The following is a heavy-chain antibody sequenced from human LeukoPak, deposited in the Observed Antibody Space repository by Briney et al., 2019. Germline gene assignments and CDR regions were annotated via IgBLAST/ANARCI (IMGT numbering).Heavy chain of an antibody. Sequence: ASVKVSCKASGGTFSSYAISWVRQAPGQGLEWMGGIIPIFGTADYAQKFQGRVTMTRDTSTSTVYMELSSLRSEDTAVYYCARGGYYGSGSFMDVWGQGTTVTVSS. D-gene: IGHD3-10*01. CDR3: ARGGYYGSGSFMDV. J-gene: IGHJ6*02. V-gene: IGHV1-69*05. CDR1: GGTFSSYA. CDR2: IIPIFGTA.